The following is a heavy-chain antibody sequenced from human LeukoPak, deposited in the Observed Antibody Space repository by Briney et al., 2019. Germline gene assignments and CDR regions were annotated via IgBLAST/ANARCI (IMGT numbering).Heavy chain of an antibody. CDR2: INPTTRST. Sequence: ASVKVSCKASGYTFASYYMHWVRQAPGQGLEWMGIINPTTRSTSYAQKFQGRVTMTRDTSTSTVYMELSSLRSEDTAVYYCARDPPLGLGTPEYYFDYWGQGTLVTVSS. CDR3: ARDPPLGLGTPEYYFDY. J-gene: IGHJ4*02. V-gene: IGHV1-46*01. D-gene: IGHD3-16*01. CDR1: GYTFASYY.